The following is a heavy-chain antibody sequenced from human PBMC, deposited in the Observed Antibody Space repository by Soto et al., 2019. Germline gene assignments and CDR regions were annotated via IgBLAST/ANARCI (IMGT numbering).Heavy chain of an antibody. D-gene: IGHD3-10*01. Sequence: GGSLRLSCAPSGFTFSTYGMHWVRQAPGKGLEWLAVIWYDGSNQYYADSVKGRFTIARDNSKNTLHLQMNSLRAEDTAVYYCARDLGSFNYGSSYFDYWGQGTPVTVSS. V-gene: IGHV3-33*01. CDR1: GFTFSTYG. CDR3: ARDLGSFNYGSSYFDY. J-gene: IGHJ4*02. CDR2: IWYDGSNQ.